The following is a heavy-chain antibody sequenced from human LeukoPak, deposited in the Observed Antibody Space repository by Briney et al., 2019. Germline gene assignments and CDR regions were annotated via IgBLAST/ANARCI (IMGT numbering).Heavy chain of an antibody. J-gene: IGHJ4*02. D-gene: IGHD3-16*02. CDR3: ARGDSLDY. CDR2: MKQGESEK. V-gene: IGHV3-7*04. CDR1: GFTFSSYS. Sequence: GGSLRLSCAASGFTFSSYSMNWVRQAPGKGLEWVAYMKQGESEKYYVDSVKGRFTISRGNAKNSLYLQMNSLRAEDTAVYYCARGDSLDYWGQGTLVTVSS.